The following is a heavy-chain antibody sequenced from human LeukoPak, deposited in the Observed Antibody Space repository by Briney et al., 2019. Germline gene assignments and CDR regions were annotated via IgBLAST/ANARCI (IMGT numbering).Heavy chain of an antibody. CDR3: VRQIEMTTSSLGS. V-gene: IGHV1-46*01. Sequence: ASVKVSCKASGYTFANYYIHWVRQAPGQGPEWMGIIHSGAGDTTYPQKFQGRVTMTRDTSTNTVYMELSSLGSEDTAVYYCVRQIEMTTSSLGSWGQGSLVTVSS. D-gene: IGHD4-11*01. J-gene: IGHJ5*02. CDR1: GYTFANYY. CDR2: IHSGAGDT.